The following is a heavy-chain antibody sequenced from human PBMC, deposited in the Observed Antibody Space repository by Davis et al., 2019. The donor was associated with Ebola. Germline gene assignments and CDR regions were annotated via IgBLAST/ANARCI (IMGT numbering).Heavy chain of an antibody. V-gene: IGHV1-18*01. CDR3: ARVGTTVTTSYYYYGMDV. D-gene: IGHD4-11*01. J-gene: IGHJ6*04. CDR2: ISAYNGNT. Sequence: ASVKVSCKASGYTFTSYDINWVRQAPGQGLEWMGWISAYNGNTNYAQKLQGRVTMTTDTSTSTAYMELRSLRSDDTAVYYCARVGTTVTTSYYYYGMDVWGKGTTVTVSS. CDR1: GYTFTSYD.